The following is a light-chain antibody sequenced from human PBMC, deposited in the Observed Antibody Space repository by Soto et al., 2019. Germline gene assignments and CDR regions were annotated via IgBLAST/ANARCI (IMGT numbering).Light chain of an antibody. J-gene: IGKJ5*01. CDR3: HQYASSPLT. Sequence: EIVLTQSPGTLSLSPGERATLSCRASQSVGSNYLAWYQQTPGQAPRLLIHGASTRATGIPDRFSGSGSGTDFTFTLSRLESEDSAVYYCHQYASSPLTFGQGTRLEIK. V-gene: IGKV3-20*01. CDR1: QSVGSNY. CDR2: GAS.